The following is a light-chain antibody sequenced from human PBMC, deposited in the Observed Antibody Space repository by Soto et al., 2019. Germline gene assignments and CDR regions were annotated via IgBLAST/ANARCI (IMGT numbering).Light chain of an antibody. V-gene: IGKV3-11*01. CDR3: QQRSNCSPFT. J-gene: IGKJ5*01. CDR2: DAS. Sequence: ETVLTQSPATLSLSPGERATLSCRASQSISSYLAWYQQKPGQAPRLLIYDASNRATGIPARFSGSGSGTDFTLTISSLEPEDVAVDYCQQRSNCSPFTFGQGTRLEI. CDR1: QSISSY.